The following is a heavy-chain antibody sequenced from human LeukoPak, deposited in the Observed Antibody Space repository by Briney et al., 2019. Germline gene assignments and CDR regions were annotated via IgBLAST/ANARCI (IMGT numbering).Heavy chain of an antibody. CDR2: IKSKTDGGTT. V-gene: IGHV3-15*01. D-gene: IGHD2-15*01. CDR3: TTDQAIVVVVAATVDY. J-gene: IGHJ4*02. Sequence: PGGSLRLSCAASGFTFSNAWMSWVRQAPGKGLEWVGRIKSKTDGGTTDYAAPVKGRFTISKDDSKNTLYLQMNSLKTEDTAVYYCTTDQAIVVVVAATVDYWGQGTLVTVSS. CDR1: GFTFSNAW.